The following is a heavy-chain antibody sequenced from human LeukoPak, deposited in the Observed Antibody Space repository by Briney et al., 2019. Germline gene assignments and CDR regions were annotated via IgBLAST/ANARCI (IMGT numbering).Heavy chain of an antibody. J-gene: IGHJ5*01. D-gene: IGHD1-26*01. V-gene: IGHV3-13*04. Sequence: QPGGSLRLSYAASGFIFSSYDMHWVRQATGKGLEWVSSIAITGDTYYSGSVKGRFTISRENAKNSLYLQMNSLRAGDTAVYYCARGLTGGLDSWGQGTLVTVSS. CDR1: GFIFSSYD. CDR2: IAITGDT. CDR3: ARGLTGGLDS.